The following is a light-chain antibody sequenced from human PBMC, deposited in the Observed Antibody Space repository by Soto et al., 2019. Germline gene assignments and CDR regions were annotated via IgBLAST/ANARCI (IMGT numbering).Light chain of an antibody. CDR3: QQYGSSPPVT. V-gene: IGKV3-20*01. J-gene: IGKJ4*01. Sequence: EIVLTQSPGTLSLSPGERATLSCRASQSVSSSYLAWYQQKPGQAPRLLIYGASSRTTGIPHRFSGSGSGTDFTLTISRLEPQDVAVYYCQQYGSSPPVTFGGGTKVEIK. CDR2: GAS. CDR1: QSVSSSY.